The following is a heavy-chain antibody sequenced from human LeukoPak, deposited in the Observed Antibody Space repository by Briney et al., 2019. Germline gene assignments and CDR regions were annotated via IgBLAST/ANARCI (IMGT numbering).Heavy chain of an antibody. Sequence: TSETLVLTCNVSRGSITSYSWTWIRQPVGKGLEWIGRIFVDGRTNYNPSLKGRVTLSIDTSKNQFSLNVKSVIAADAAVYYCCYGSGTFFNDAFDFWGQGTMVTVSS. V-gene: IGHV4-4*07. CDR1: RGSITSYS. J-gene: IGHJ3*01. D-gene: IGHD3-10*01. CDR2: IFVDGRT. CDR3: CYGSGTFFNDAFDF.